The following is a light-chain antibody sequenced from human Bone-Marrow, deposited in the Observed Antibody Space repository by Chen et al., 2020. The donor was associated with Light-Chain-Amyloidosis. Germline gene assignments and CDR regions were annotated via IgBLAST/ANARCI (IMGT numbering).Light chain of an antibody. CDR3: CSYATSATLI. CDR2: DVT. Sequence: QSALTQPASVSGSPGQSITISCTGTSNDVGGYKYVSWYQQHPGKAPKLIIYDVTNRPSRISNRFSGSTSGNTASLTISGLQPEDEAHYYCCSYATSATLIFGGGTKLTVL. CDR1: SNDVGGYKY. J-gene: IGLJ2*01. V-gene: IGLV2-14*03.